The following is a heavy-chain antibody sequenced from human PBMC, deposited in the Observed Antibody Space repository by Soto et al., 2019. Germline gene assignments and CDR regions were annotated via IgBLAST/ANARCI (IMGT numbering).Heavy chain of an antibody. D-gene: IGHD1-26*01. CDR2: IDWDDDK. CDR1: GFSLSTSGMR. CDR3: EVSSGRYEDSSDI. Sequence: SGPTLVNPTQTLTLTCTFSGFSLSTSGMRVSWIRQPPGKALEWLARIDWDDDKFYSTSLKTRLTISKDTSKNQVVLTMTNMDPVDTSTYYCEVSSGRYEDSSDIWCQGTMVAV. V-gene: IGHV2-70*04. J-gene: IGHJ3*02.